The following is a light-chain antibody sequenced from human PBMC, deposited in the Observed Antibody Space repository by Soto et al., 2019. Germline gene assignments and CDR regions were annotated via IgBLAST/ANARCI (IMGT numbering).Light chain of an antibody. J-gene: IGKJ1*01. V-gene: IGKV1-27*01. Sequence: DIQMTQSPSSLSASPGDRVTITCRASQDISDYLACYQQKPGQVPKLLISAASTLQSGVPSRFRGSASGTDFTLTITGLQPDDFATYYCQHYNGPPWTFGQGTKVDIK. CDR2: AAS. CDR3: QHYNGPPWT. CDR1: QDISDY.